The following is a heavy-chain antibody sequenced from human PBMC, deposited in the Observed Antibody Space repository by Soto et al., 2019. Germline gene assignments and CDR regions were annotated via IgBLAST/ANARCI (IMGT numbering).Heavy chain of an antibody. J-gene: IGHJ6*02. CDR3: ARYSATSLYFYFAMDV. CDR2: IFHTGIT. V-gene: IGHV4-4*02. D-gene: IGHD6-13*01. CDR1: GDSVSSSNW. Sequence: QVQLQESGPGLLKPSGTLALSGAVSGDSVSSSNWWTWVRQPPGKGLEWIGDIFHTGITNSNPSLKSRVTMSVDKAKNQFALKLTSVTAADTAVYYCARYSATSLYFYFAMDVWSQGTTVTVSS.